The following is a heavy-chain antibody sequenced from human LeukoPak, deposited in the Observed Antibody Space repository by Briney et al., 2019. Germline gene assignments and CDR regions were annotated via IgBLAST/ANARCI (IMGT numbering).Heavy chain of an antibody. CDR1: GFTLSSYA. Sequence: QPGGSLRLSCAASGFTLSSYAMSWARQAPGEGLEWVSDISGSGGSTYYADSVKGRFTISRDNSKNTLYLQMNSLRADGTAVYYCAKVSGNSYYYFDYWGQGTLVTVSS. J-gene: IGHJ4*02. CDR2: ISGSGGST. CDR3: AKVSGNSYYYFDY. D-gene: IGHD6-19*01. V-gene: IGHV3-23*01.